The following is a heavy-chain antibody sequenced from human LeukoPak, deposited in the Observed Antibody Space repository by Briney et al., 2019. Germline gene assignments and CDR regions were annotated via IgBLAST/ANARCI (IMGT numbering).Heavy chain of an antibody. CDR1: GFTFDDYA. J-gene: IGHJ4*02. D-gene: IGHD3-10*01. V-gene: IGHV3-9*01. Sequence: PGRSLRLSCAASGFTFDDYAMHWVRQAPGKGLEWVSGITWNSGNIAQADSVKGRFTISRDNAKNSLHLQMDRLRPDDTALYYCAKSRGYHGSGREPFDYWGQGTLVTASS. CDR3: AKSRGYHGSGREPFDY. CDR2: ITWNSGNI.